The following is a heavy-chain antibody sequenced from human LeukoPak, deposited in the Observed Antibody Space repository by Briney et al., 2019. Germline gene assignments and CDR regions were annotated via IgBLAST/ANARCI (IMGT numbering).Heavy chain of an antibody. CDR2: INSDGSST. D-gene: IGHD6-13*01. J-gene: IGHJ4*02. Sequence: PGGSLRLSCAASGFTFSSYWMHWVHQAPGKGLVWVSRINSDGSSTSYADSVKGRFTISRDNAKNTLYLQMNSLRAEDTAVYYCARDSAAAGPDYWGQGTLVTVSS. CDR1: GFTFSSYW. CDR3: ARDSAAAGPDY. V-gene: IGHV3-74*01.